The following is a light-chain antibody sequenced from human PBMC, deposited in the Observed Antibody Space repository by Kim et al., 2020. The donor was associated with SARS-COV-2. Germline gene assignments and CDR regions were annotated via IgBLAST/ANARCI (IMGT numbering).Light chain of an antibody. J-gene: IGLJ3*02. Sequence: QSVLTQPPSVSAAPGQKVTISCSGSSSNIGNNYVSWYQQLPGTAPKLLIYDNNKRPSGISDRFSGSKSGTSATLGITGLQTGDEADYYCGTWDSSLSLWVFGGGTTLTVL. CDR2: DNN. CDR3: GTWDSSLSLWV. CDR1: SSNIGNNY. V-gene: IGLV1-51*01.